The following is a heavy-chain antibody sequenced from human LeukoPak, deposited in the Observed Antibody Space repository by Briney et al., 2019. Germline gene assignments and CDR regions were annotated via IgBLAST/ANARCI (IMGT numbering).Heavy chain of an antibody. CDR2: IHYSGST. CDR1: GGSISSYY. V-gene: IGHV4-59*01. J-gene: IGHJ4*02. CDR3: ARSPGWAAAGNEYYFDY. D-gene: IGHD6-13*01. Sequence: SETLSLTCTVSGGSISSYYWSWIRQPPGKGLEWIAYIHYSGSTHYNPSLKSRVTISLDTSKNQFSLKLSSVTAADTAVYYCARSPGWAAAGNEYYFDYWGQGTLVTVSS.